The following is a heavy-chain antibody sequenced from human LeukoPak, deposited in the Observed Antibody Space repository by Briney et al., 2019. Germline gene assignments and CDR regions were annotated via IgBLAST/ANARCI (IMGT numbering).Heavy chain of an antibody. Sequence: ASVKVSCKASGYTFSRYGISWLRQAPGQGLDWMGWISAYNGNTNYAQKLQGRVTMTTDTSTSTAYMELRSLRSDDTAVYYCARAGMVIAYYYYYMDVWGKGTTVTVSS. CDR3: ARAGMVIAYYYYYMDV. J-gene: IGHJ6*03. V-gene: IGHV1-18*01. CDR2: ISAYNGNT. CDR1: GYTFSRYG. D-gene: IGHD3-22*01.